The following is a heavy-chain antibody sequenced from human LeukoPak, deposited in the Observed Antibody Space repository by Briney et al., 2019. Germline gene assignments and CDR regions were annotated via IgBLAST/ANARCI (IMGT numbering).Heavy chain of an antibody. J-gene: IGHJ3*02. V-gene: IGHV3-30*02. CDR1: GFTFSSYG. CDR3: ARVRDKSGYYSRNKNAFDI. Sequence: PGGSLRLSCAASGFTFSSYGMHWVRQAPGKGLEWVAFIRYDGSNKYYADSVKGRFTISRDNSKNTLYLQMDSLRAEDTAVYYCARVRDKSGYYSRNKNAFDIWGQGTMVTVSS. CDR2: IRYDGSNK. D-gene: IGHD3-3*01.